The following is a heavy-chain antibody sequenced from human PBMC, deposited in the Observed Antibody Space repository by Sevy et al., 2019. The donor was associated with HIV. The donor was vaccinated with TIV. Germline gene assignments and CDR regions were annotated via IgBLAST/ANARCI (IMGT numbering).Heavy chain of an antibody. J-gene: IGHJ4*02. CDR1: GYTFTSYG. CDR3: ARAPPSGRLRLGELSPPSDY. Sequence: ASVKVSCKASGYTFTSYGISWVRQAPGQGLEWMGWISAYNGNTNYAQKLQGRVTMTTDTSTSTAYMELRNLRSDDTAVYYCARAPPSGRLRLGELSPPSDYWGQGTLVTVSS. V-gene: IGHV1-18*01. CDR2: ISAYNGNT. D-gene: IGHD3-16*02.